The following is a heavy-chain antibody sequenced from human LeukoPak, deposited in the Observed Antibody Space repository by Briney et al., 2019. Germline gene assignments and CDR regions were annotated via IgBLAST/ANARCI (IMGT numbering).Heavy chain of an antibody. CDR1: GGSISSYY. V-gene: IGHV4-59*01. CDR2: VYYSGST. Sequence: PETLSLTCTVSGGSISSYYWTWIRQPPGKRLEWIGYVYYSGSTNYNPSLKSRVTISIDTSKNQFSLNLSSVTAADTAVYYCARRGGNYFDYWGEGTLVTASS. J-gene: IGHJ4*02. CDR3: ARRGGNYFDY. D-gene: IGHD2-15*01.